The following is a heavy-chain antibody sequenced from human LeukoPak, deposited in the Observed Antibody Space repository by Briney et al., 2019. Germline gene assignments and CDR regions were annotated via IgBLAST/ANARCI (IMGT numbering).Heavy chain of an antibody. CDR1: GGSISSSSYF. Sequence: SETLSLTCSVSGGSISSSSYFWGWIRQPPGKGLEWIASVHYSGSTYYNPSLKSRLTISVDTSKNQFSLELSSVAAADTAVYYCARGRGSGWTYYFDYWGQGTLVTVSS. CDR2: VHYSGST. CDR3: ARGRGSGWTYYFDY. D-gene: IGHD6-19*01. J-gene: IGHJ4*02. V-gene: IGHV4-39*01.